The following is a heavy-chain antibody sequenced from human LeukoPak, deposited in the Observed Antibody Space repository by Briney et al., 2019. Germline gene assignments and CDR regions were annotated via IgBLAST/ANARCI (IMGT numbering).Heavy chain of an antibody. Sequence: GGSLRLSCAASGFTFSSYAMSWVRQAPGKGLEWVSAISGSGGSTYYADSVKGRFTISRDNSKNTLYLQMNSLRAEDTAVYDCAKRIVGATTYYFDYWGQGTLVTVSS. CDR1: GFTFSSYA. CDR2: ISGSGGST. CDR3: AKRIVGATTYYFDY. D-gene: IGHD1-26*01. V-gene: IGHV3-23*01. J-gene: IGHJ4*02.